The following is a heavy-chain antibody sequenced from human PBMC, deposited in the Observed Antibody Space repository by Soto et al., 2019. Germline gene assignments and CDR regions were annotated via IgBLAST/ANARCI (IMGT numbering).Heavy chain of an antibody. Sequence: EVQLVESGGGLLQPGRSLRLYCTASGFTFDDYAMHWVRQAPGKGLEWVSGISWSSGSIDYADSVKGRFTISRDNAKNSLYLQMNSLRTEDTALYYCAKDTGTTLARWDFDLWGRGTLVTVSS. CDR3: AKDTGTTLARWDFDL. CDR1: GFTFDDYA. V-gene: IGHV3-9*01. CDR2: ISWSSGSI. J-gene: IGHJ2*01. D-gene: IGHD1-7*01.